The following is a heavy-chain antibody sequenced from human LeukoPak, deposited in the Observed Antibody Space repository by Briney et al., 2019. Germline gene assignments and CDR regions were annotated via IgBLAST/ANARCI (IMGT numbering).Heavy chain of an antibody. V-gene: IGHV4-39*07. Sequence: SETLSLTSTVSGGSISSSSYYWGWIRQPPGKGLEWIGSIYYSGSTYYNPSLKSRVTISVDTSKNQFSLKLSSVTAADTAVYYCARVGSVVRGVFDYWGQGTLVTVSS. CDR2: IYYSGST. CDR1: GGSISSSSYY. J-gene: IGHJ4*02. CDR3: ARVGSVVRGVFDY. D-gene: IGHD4-23*01.